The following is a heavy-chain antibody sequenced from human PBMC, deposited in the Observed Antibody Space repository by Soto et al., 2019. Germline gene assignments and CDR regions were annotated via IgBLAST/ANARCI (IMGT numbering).Heavy chain of an antibody. V-gene: IGHV3-15*01. J-gene: IGHJ4*02. CDR3: TTSNLGVDF. CDR2: IKTKPDDGTI. CDR1: GLIFSDVW. D-gene: IGHD1-1*01. Sequence: PGGSLRLSCAASGLIFSDVWMIWVRQAPGKGLEWVGRIKTKPDDGTIDYAAPVRGRFTISRDDSKDTLYLQMTSLTPDDTGVYYCTTSNLGVDFWGPGTLVTVSS.